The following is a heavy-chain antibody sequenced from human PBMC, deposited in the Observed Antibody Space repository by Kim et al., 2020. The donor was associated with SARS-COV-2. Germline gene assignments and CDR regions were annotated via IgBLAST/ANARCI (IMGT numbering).Heavy chain of an antibody. D-gene: IGHD3-10*01. Sequence: YCAVSVKGRFTISSDKSKNTLYLQMSSLRADDTAVYYCAKGGYASGSLDYWGQGTLVTVSS. V-gene: IGHV3-23*01. J-gene: IGHJ4*02. CDR3: AKGGYASGSLDY.